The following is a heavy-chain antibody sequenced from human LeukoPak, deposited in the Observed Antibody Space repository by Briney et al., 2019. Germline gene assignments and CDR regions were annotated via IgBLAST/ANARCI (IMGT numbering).Heavy chain of an antibody. Sequence: SETLSLTCTVSGGSISSYYWSWIRQPPGKGLEWIGYIYYSGSTNYNPSLKSRVTISVDTSKNQFSLKLSSVTAADTAVYYCARVGIAAWGVFGYFDYWGQGTLVTVSS. D-gene: IGHD6-13*01. V-gene: IGHV4-59*08. J-gene: IGHJ4*02. CDR2: IYYSGST. CDR1: GGSISSYY. CDR3: ARVGIAAWGVFGYFDY.